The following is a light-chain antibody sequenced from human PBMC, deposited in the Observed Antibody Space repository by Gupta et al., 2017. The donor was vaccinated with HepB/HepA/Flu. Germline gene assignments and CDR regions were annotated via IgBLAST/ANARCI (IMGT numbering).Light chain of an antibody. CDR2: KAS. J-gene: IGKJ1*01. CDR1: QSINSY. V-gene: IGKV1-5*03. Sequence: DIQMTQSPSTLSASVGDRVTITCRASQSINSYLAWYQQKPGKAPKVLIYKASSLESGVPSRFSGSGFETEFTRTISSLKTDDFATYYCKQYNRDAAWTLGQGTKVEIK. CDR3: KQYNRDAAWT.